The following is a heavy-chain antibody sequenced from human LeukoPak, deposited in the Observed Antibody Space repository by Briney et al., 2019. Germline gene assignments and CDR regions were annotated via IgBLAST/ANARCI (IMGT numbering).Heavy chain of an antibody. J-gene: IGHJ4*02. D-gene: IGHD6-19*01. Sequence: SETLSLTCAVYGGSFSGYYWSWIRQPPGKGLEWIGEINHSGSTNYNPSLKSRVTISVDTSKNQFSLKLGSVTAADTAVYYCARGNPRIAVAGLGYWGQGTLVTVSS. CDR3: ARGNPRIAVAGLGY. V-gene: IGHV4-34*01. CDR1: GGSFSGYY. CDR2: INHSGST.